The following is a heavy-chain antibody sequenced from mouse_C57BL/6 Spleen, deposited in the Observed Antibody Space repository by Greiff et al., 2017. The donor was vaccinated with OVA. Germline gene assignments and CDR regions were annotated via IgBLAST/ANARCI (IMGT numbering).Heavy chain of an antibody. CDR2: ISYDCSN. CDR3: ARCEGFCY. CDR1: GYSITSGYY. Sequence: VQLQQSGPGLVKPSQSLSLTCSVTGYSITSGYYWNWIRPFPGNNLEWMGYISYDCSNNYNPSLKNRISITRDTSKDHVFLKLNSVTTEDTATYYSARCEGFCYWGQGTTLTVSS. V-gene: IGHV3-6*01. J-gene: IGHJ2*01.